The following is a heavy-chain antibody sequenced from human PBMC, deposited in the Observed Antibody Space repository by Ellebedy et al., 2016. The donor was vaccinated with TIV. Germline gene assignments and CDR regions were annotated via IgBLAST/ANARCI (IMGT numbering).Heavy chain of an antibody. D-gene: IGHD3-10*01. CDR2: IIAGVDSA. Sequence: ASVKVSCKASGGTLNNYAVSWVRQVPGQGLEWMGGIIAGVDSAEYAQRFQGRLTITADDSSGTAHMELKSLRSEDTAVYYCARLGRFGESIPPYYYFGMDVWGQGTTVTVSS. CDR3: ARLGRFGESIPPYYYFGMDV. J-gene: IGHJ6*02. V-gene: IGHV1-69*13. CDR1: GGTLNNYA.